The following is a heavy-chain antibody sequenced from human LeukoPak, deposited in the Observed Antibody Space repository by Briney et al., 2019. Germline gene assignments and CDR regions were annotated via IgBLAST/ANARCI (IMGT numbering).Heavy chain of an antibody. CDR3: ARDRTYGDYLDY. Sequence: GGSLRLSCAASGFTFDDYGMSWVRQAPGKGLEWVSGINWNGGGTGYADSVKGRFTISRDNAKDSLYLQMNSLRAEDTALYYCARDRTYGDYLDYWGQGTLVTVSS. V-gene: IGHV3-20*04. J-gene: IGHJ4*02. CDR2: INWNGGGT. D-gene: IGHD4-17*01. CDR1: GFTFDDYG.